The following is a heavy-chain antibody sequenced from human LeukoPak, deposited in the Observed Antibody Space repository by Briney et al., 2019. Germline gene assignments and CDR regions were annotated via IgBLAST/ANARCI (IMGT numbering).Heavy chain of an antibody. Sequence: GGSLRLSCAASGFTFSSYGMHWVRRAPGEGLEWVAFIRYDGSNKYYADSVKGRFTISRDNSKNTLYLQMNSLRAEDTAVYYCAKDGRGVRTMAATYYYYYGMDVWGQGTTVTVSS. CDR2: IRYDGSNK. CDR3: AKDGRGVRTMAATYYYYYGMDV. CDR1: GFTFSSYG. V-gene: IGHV3-30*02. J-gene: IGHJ6*02. D-gene: IGHD6-25*01.